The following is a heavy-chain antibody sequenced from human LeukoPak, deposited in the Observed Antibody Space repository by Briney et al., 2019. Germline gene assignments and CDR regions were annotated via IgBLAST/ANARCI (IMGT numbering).Heavy chain of an antibody. Sequence: ASVKVSCKASGYTFTGYYMHWVRQAPGQGLEWMGWINPNSGGTNYAQKFQGRVTMTRDTSISTAYMELSRLRSDDTAVYYCARDPVYGSSWLTYWGQGTLVTVSS. CDR1: GYTFTGYY. J-gene: IGHJ4*02. V-gene: IGHV1-2*02. CDR3: ARDPVYGSSWLTY. D-gene: IGHD6-13*01. CDR2: INPNSGGT.